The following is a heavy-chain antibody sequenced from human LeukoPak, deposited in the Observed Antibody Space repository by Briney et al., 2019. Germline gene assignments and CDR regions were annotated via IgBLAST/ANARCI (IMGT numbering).Heavy chain of an antibody. CDR1: GGSISSSS. J-gene: IGHJ6*03. CDR2: ISSSSSYI. V-gene: IGHV3-21*01. Sequence: ETLSLTCTVSGGSISSSSYYWGWIRQPPGKGLEWVSSISSSSSYIYYADSVKGRFTNSRDNAKNTLYLQMNSLRAEDTAVYYCARPYSSSWFASDDYYYMDVWGKGTTVTVSS. D-gene: IGHD6-13*01. CDR3: ARPYSSSWFASDDYYYMDV.